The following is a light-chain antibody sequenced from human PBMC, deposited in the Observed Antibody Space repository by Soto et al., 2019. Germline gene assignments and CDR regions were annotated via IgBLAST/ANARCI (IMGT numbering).Light chain of an antibody. CDR1: SSNIGSNY. V-gene: IGLV1-47*01. CDR2: RNN. Sequence: QYVLTQPPSASGTPGQRVTISCSGSSSNIGSNYVYWYQQLPGTAPKLLIYRNNQRPSGVPDRFSGSKSGTSASLAISGLRSEDEADYYCAAWDDSLSGYVFGNGTQLTVL. J-gene: IGLJ1*01. CDR3: AAWDDSLSGYV.